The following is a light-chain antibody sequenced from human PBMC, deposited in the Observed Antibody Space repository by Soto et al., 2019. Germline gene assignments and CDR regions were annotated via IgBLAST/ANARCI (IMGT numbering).Light chain of an antibody. Sequence: DIQMTQSPSTLSASVGDRVTITCRASQSISIWLAWYQQKPGKAPKLLIYKASSLESGVPSRFSGSGSGTEFTLTINSLQPDDFASYYCQQYNSDSTFGQGTKVEIK. J-gene: IGKJ1*01. CDR2: KAS. V-gene: IGKV1-5*03. CDR1: QSISIW. CDR3: QQYNSDST.